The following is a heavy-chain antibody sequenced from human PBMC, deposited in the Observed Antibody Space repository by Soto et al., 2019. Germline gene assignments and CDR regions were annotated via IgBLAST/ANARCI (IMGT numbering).Heavy chain of an antibody. CDR3: ARVMAGTALDY. CDR2: IIPILGIA. J-gene: IGHJ4*02. CDR1: GGTFSSYT. V-gene: IGHV1-69*02. Sequence: SVKVSCKSSGGTFSSYTISWVRQAPGQGLEWMGRIIPILGIANYAQKFQGRVTITADKSTSTAYMELSSLRSEDTAVYYCARVMAGTALDYWGQGTLVTVSS. D-gene: IGHD6-19*01.